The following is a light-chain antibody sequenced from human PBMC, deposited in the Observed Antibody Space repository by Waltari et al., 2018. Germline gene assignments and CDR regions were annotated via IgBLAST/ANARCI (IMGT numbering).Light chain of an antibody. V-gene: IGLV2-23*02. Sequence: QSALTQPASVSGSPGQSITTSCPGTNSAVGHSNRASWYQQPPGKAPKLMIYAVSKRPSGVSDRFSGSKSGDMASLTISGLQPEDEAEYFCSSYAGSSKGVFGGGTKVTVL. CDR1: NSAVGHSNR. CDR2: AVS. J-gene: IGLJ2*01. CDR3: SSYAGSSKGV.